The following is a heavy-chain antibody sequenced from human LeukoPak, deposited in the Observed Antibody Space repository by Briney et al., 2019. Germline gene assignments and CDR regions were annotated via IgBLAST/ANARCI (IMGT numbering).Heavy chain of an antibody. CDR1: GFTFSSYW. CDR2: IKQDGSEK. CDR3: ARDHRKNDYGDPS. D-gene: IGHD4-17*01. Sequence: GGSLRLSCAASGFTFSSYWMSWVRQAPGKGLEWVANIKQDGSEKYYVDSVKGRFTISRDNAKNSLYLQMNSLRAEDTAVYYCARDHRKNDYGDPSWGQGTLVTVS. J-gene: IGHJ5*02. V-gene: IGHV3-7*01.